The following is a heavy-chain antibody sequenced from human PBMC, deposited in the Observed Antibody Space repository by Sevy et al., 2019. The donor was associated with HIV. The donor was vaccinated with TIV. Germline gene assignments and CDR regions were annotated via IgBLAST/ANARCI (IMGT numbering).Heavy chain of an antibody. CDR1: GFDFSSYP. J-gene: IGHJ5*02. V-gene: IGHV3-30-3*01. CDR2: IAYDESTK. CDR3: ARQGSSWTFDP. D-gene: IGHD6-13*01. Sequence: GGSLRLSCAAPGFDFSSYPMHWVRQAPGKGLEWVSVIAYDESTKYYGDSVRGRFTISRDNSKNTLYLQMNSLREEDTGVYYCARQGSSWTFDPWGQGTLVTVSS.